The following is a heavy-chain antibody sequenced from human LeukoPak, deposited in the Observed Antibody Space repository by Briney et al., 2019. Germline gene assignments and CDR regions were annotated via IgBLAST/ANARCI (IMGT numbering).Heavy chain of an antibody. D-gene: IGHD4-17*01. CDR3: ARTPYGDRRVAANYYFDY. J-gene: IGHJ4*02. CDR2: IYYSGST. CDR1: GGSVSSGSYY. V-gene: IGHV4-61*01. Sequence: SETLSLTCTVSGGSVSSGSYYWSWIRQPPGKGLEWIGYIYYSGSTNYNPSLKSRVTISVDTSKNQFSLKLSSVTAADTAVYYCARTPYGDRRVAANYYFDYWGQGALVTVSS.